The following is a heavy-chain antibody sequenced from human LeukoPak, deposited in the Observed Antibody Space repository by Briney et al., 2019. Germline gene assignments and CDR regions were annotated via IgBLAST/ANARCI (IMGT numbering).Heavy chain of an antibody. D-gene: IGHD6-19*01. CDR1: GFTFSSHW. Sequence: GGSLRLSCAASGFTFSSHWMHWVRQAPGKGLVWVSRIKSDGSSTYYADSVKGRFTISRDNAKNTLYLQMNSLRAEDTAVYYCTRASQILSGWNNWYFDLWGRGTLVTVSS. CDR2: IKSDGSST. V-gene: IGHV3-74*01. CDR3: TRASQILSGWNNWYFDL. J-gene: IGHJ2*01.